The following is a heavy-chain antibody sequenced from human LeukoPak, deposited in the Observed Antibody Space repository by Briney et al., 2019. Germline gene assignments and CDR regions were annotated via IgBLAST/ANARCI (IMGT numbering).Heavy chain of an antibody. CDR3: ARHYCSGGSCYLGAFDI. CDR2: ISGSGGST. Sequence: GGSLRLSCAASGFAFSSYAMSWVRQAPGKGLEWVSAISGSGGSTYYADSVKGRFTISRDNSKNTLYLQMNSLRAEDTAVYYCARHYCSGGSCYLGAFDIWGQGTMVTVSS. J-gene: IGHJ3*02. CDR1: GFAFSSYA. V-gene: IGHV3-23*01. D-gene: IGHD2-15*01.